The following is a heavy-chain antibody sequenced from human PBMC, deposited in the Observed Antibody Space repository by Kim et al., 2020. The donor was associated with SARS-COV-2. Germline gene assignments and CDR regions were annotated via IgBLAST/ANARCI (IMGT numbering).Heavy chain of an antibody. V-gene: IGHV3-74*01. CDR3: ARGRESQIYHFDY. Sequence: GGSLRLSCAASGFTFSSYWMHWVRQVPGKGLVWVSRINSDGSSATYADSVKGRFTVSRDNAKNTLYLQMNSLRGEDTAFYYCARGRESQIYHFDYWGQGT. J-gene: IGHJ4*02. CDR2: INSDGSSA. CDR1: GFTFSSYW.